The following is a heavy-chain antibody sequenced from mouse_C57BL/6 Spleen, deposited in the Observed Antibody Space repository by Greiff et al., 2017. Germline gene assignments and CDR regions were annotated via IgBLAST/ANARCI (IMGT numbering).Heavy chain of an antibody. Sequence: EVQLQQSGPVLVKPGPSVKISCKASGFTFTDYYMHWVKQSHGKSLEWIGLVYPYNGGTSYNQKFKGKATLTVDTSSSTAYMELNSLTSEDSAVYYCARAPITTVVAPYWYFDVWGTGTTVTVAS. V-gene: IGHV1-36*01. CDR2: VYPYNGGT. D-gene: IGHD1-1*01. J-gene: IGHJ1*03. CDR3: ARAPITTVVAPYWYFDV. CDR1: GFTFTDYY.